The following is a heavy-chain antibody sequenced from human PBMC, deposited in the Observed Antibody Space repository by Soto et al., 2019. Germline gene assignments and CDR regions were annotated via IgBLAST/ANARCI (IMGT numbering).Heavy chain of an antibody. CDR3: ATGYSSSWYRYFDY. V-gene: IGHV4-61*01. CDR1: GGSVSSGSYY. Sequence: SETLSLTCTVSGGSVSSGSYYWSWIRQPPGKGLEWIGYIYYSGSTNYNPSLKSRVTISVDTSKNQFSLKLSSVTAADTAVYYCATGYSSSWYRYFDYWGQGTLVTVSS. D-gene: IGHD6-13*01. CDR2: IYYSGST. J-gene: IGHJ4*02.